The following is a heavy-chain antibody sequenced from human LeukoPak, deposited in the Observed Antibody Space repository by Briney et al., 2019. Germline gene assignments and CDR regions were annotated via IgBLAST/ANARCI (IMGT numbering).Heavy chain of an antibody. CDR3: ARDSTTGWYYFDY. Sequence: PGGYLRLSCAASGFTFSSYAMHWVRQAPGKGVEGVAVISYDGSNKYYADSVKGRFTISRDNSKNTLYLQMNSLRAEDTAVYYCARDSTTGWYYFDYWGQGTLVTVSS. D-gene: IGHD6-19*01. CDR1: GFTFSSYA. CDR2: ISYDGSNK. J-gene: IGHJ4*02. V-gene: IGHV3-30*01.